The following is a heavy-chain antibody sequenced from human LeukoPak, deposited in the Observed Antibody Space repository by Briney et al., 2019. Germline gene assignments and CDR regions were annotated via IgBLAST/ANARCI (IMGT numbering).Heavy chain of an antibody. Sequence: ASVKVSCKASGYTFTGYYMHWVRQAPGQGLEWMGWINPNSGGTNYAQKFQGRATMTRDTSISTAYMELSRLRSDDTAVYYCARDRKDASYYYYGMDVWGQGTTVTVSS. CDR1: GYTFTGYY. V-gene: IGHV1-2*02. D-gene: IGHD3-16*01. J-gene: IGHJ6*02. CDR2: INPNSGGT. CDR3: ARDRKDASYYYYGMDV.